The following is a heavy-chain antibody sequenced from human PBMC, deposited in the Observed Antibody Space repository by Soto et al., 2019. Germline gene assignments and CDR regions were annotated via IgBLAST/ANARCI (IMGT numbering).Heavy chain of an antibody. V-gene: IGHV3-15*01. CDR3: TTDHGAP. D-gene: IGHD3-16*01. CDR1: GFTFDNYA. CDR2: IKSKTDGGTT. Sequence: PGGSLRLSCTASGFTFDNYAMTWVRQGPGKGLEWVGRIKSKTDGGTTEYAAPVKGRFTISRDDSKNTLYLQMDSLQTEDAAVYYCTTDHGAPWGQGTTVTVSS. J-gene: IGHJ6*02.